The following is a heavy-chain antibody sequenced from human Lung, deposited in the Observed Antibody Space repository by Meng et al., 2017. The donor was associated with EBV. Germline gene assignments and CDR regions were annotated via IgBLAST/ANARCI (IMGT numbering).Heavy chain of an antibody. V-gene: IGHV1-2*06. Sequence: QAALVQSGAGVKKPGASVKVSCKASGYTFSAYYMHWVRQAPGQGLEWMGRIDPNSGGTNYAQKFQGRVIMTRDTSISTVYMELSRLRSDDTAVYYCARSEIGYWGQGTLVTVSS. CDR1: GYTFSAYY. CDR3: ARSEIGY. D-gene: IGHD2/OR15-2a*01. CDR2: IDPNSGGT. J-gene: IGHJ4*02.